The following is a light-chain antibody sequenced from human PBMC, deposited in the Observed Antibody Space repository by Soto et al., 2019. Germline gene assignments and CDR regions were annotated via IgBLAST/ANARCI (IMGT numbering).Light chain of an antibody. J-gene: IGKJ1*01. CDR2: DAS. CDR3: QHYNSYPWT. V-gene: IGKV1-5*01. Sequence: IQMTQSPSALSASVGDRVTITCRASQSLSSYWLAWYQQKPGKAPKLLNYDASSLQSGVPSRFSGSGSGTEFTLTISSLHPDDFATYFCQHYNSYPWTFGQGTKVELK. CDR1: QSLSSYW.